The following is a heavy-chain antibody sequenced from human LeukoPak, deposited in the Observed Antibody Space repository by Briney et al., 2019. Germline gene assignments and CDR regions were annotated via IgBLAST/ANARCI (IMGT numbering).Heavy chain of an antibody. D-gene: IGHD6-19*01. J-gene: IGHJ4*02. CDR3: ARGNVAVARKLIDF. CDR2: TLYDGSIT. Sequence: PGGSLRLSCAASGFTFNIYPMHWVRQAPGEGPEWVAVTLYDGSITDYADSVKGRFTMSRDNAKNTLYLQMNSLRPEDTGIYYCARGNVAVARKLIDFWGQGTLVTVSS. V-gene: IGHV3-30*04. CDR1: GFTFNIYP.